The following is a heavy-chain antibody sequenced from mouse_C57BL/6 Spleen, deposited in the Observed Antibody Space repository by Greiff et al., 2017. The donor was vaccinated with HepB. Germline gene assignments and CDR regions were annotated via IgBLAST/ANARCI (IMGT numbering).Heavy chain of an antibody. Sequence: EADGGLVQPTGSLKLSCAASGFSFNTYAMNWVRQAPGKGLEWVARIRSKSNNYATYYADSVKDRFTISRDDSESMLYLQMNNLKTEDTAMYYCVRRGGAYWGQGTLVTVSA. CDR3: VRRGGAY. CDR1: GFSFNTYA. V-gene: IGHV10-1*01. CDR2: IRSKSNNYAT. J-gene: IGHJ3*01.